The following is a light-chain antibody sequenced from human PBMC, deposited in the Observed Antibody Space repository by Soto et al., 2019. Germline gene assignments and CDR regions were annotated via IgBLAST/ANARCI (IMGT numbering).Light chain of an antibody. CDR2: DAS. Sequence: DIVLTQSPATLSLSPGERATLSCRASQSVSSYLAWYQQKPGQAPRLLIYDASNRATGIPARFSGSGSGTDFSLTISSLEPEDVAVYYCQQRSNLPPITFGQGTRLEI. J-gene: IGKJ5*01. V-gene: IGKV3-11*01. CDR1: QSVSSY. CDR3: QQRSNLPPIT.